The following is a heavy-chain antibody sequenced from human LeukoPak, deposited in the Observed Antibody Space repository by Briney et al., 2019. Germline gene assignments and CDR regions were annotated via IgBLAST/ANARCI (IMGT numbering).Heavy chain of an antibody. J-gene: IGHJ4*02. CDR2: IYYSGST. V-gene: IGHV4-59*08. CDR1: GGSISSYY. CDR3: ARVSRWSYYFDY. Sequence: SETLSLTCTVSGGSISSYYWSWIRQPPGKGLEWIGYIYYSGSTNYNPSLKSRVTISVDTSKNQFSLKLSSVTAADTAVYYCARVSRWSYYFDYWGQGTLVTVSS. D-gene: IGHD6-13*01.